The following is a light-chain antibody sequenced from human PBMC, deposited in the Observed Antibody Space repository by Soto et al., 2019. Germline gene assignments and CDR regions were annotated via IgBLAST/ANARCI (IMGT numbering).Light chain of an antibody. CDR1: SSDVGNYNL. V-gene: IGLV2-23*01. CDR2: EDS. Sequence: QSVLTQPASVSGSPGQSITISCTGTSSDVGNYNLVSWYQQHPGKAPKLMIYEDSKRPSGVSNRLSGSRSGNTASLTLSGLQPGGGADYSSSDYAAGSSYVCRGGTKVPV. J-gene: IGLJ1*01. CDR3: SDYAAGSSYV.